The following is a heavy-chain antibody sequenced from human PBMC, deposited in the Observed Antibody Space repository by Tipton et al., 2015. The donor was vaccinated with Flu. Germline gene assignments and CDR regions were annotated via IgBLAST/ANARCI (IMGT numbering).Heavy chain of an antibody. D-gene: IGHD2-2*01. V-gene: IGHV3-33*01. Sequence: SLRLSCAASGFSFSSYGMHWVRQAPGKGLEWVAAIWYDGSDKYYADSVKGRFTISRDNAKNTLYLQMNSLRAEDTAVYYCARSVVPAAIDYWGQGTLVTVSS. CDR3: ARSVVPAAIDY. CDR2: IWYDGSDK. J-gene: IGHJ4*02. CDR1: GFSFSSYG.